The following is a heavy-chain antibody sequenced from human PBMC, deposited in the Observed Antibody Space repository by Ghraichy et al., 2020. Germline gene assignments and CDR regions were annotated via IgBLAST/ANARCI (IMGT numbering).Heavy chain of an antibody. CDR1: GFTFSSYA. J-gene: IGHJ5*02. Sequence: GGSLRLSCAASGFTFSSYAMHWVRQAPGKGLEWVAVISYDGSNKYYADSVKGRFTISRDNSKNTLYLQMNSLRAEDTAVYYCARRGLAWGQGTLVTVSS. D-gene: IGHD2-15*01. CDR3: ARRGLA. CDR2: ISYDGSNK. V-gene: IGHV3-30-3*01.